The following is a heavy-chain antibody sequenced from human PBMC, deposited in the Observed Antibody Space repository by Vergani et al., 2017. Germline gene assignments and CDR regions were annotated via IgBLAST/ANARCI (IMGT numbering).Heavy chain of an antibody. CDR1: GGSVSSGSYY. D-gene: IGHD6-13*01. V-gene: IGHV4-61*01. Sequence: QVQLQESGPGLVKPSETLSLTCTVSGGSVSSGSYYWSWIRQPPGKGLVWIGYIYYSGSTNYNPSLKSRVTISVDTSKNQFSLKLSSVTAADTAVYYCARALIAAAGWFDPWGQGTLVTVSS. CDR2: IYYSGST. CDR3: ARALIAAAGWFDP. J-gene: IGHJ5*02.